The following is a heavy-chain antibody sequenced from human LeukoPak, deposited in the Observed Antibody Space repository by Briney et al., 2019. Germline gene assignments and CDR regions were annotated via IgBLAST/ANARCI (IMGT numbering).Heavy chain of an antibody. CDR3: ACGDLTSTWSFP. CDR1: GYSFTSYW. D-gene: IGHD6-13*01. J-gene: IGHJ5*02. Sequence: GESLKISCQGFGYSFTSYWIGWVRQMPGKGMEWMGVIYPGDSRIRYNPSFQGQVTISVDKSISTAYLQWVSLRASDSAMYYCACGDLTSTWSFPWGQGTLVTVSS. V-gene: IGHV5-51*01. CDR2: IYPGDSRI.